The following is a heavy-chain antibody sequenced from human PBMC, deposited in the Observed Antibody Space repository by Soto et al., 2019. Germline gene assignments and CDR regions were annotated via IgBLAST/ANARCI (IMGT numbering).Heavy chain of an antibody. CDR3: TSCSSPYYFDY. CDR1: GGSISSGGYY. CDR2: IYFSGST. D-gene: IGHD6-13*01. Sequence: QVQLQESGPGLVKPSQTLSLTCSVSGGSISSGGYYWSWIRQHPGKGLEWIGYIYFSGSTYYNPSLESRVTISVESAKTQCSLKLSSVTAADTAVYYCTSCSSPYYFDYWGQGTLVTVSS. V-gene: IGHV4-31*03. J-gene: IGHJ4*02.